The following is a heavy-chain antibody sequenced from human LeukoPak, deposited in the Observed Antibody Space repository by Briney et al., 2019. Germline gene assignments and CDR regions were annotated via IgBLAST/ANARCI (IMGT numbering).Heavy chain of an antibody. CDR1: GFTFTSSA. Sequence: SVKVSCKASGFTFTSSAVQRVRQARGERLEWIGWIVVGSGNRNYAQKFQERVAITRDMSTSTAYMELSSLRSEDTAVYYCAADPHYYDPRAGDYWGQGTLVTVSS. D-gene: IGHD3-22*01. J-gene: IGHJ4*02. CDR3: AADPHYYDPRAGDY. V-gene: IGHV1-58*01. CDR2: IVVGSGNR.